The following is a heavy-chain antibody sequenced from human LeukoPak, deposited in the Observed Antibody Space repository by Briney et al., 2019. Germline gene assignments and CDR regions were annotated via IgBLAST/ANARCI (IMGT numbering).Heavy chain of an antibody. J-gene: IGHJ4*02. D-gene: IGHD3-10*01. CDR2: ISSDGSNK. Sequence: PGGSLRLSCEASGFTFSSYWMTWGRQAPGEGLEWVAVISSDGSNKYYADSVKGRFTISRDNSKNTLYLQMNSLRAEDTAVYYCAKEPMVRGVTTKIYYFDYWGQGTLVTVSS. CDR3: AKEPMVRGVTTKIYYFDY. V-gene: IGHV3-30*18. CDR1: GFTFSSYW.